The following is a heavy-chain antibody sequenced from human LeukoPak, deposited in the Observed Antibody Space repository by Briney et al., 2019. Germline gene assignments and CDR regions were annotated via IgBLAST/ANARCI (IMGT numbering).Heavy chain of an antibody. J-gene: IGHJ3*02. CDR2: ISYDGRYQ. CDR3: ARMMTDFDGSGHDIQRGAFDI. V-gene: IGHV3-30*04. CDR1: GFTFNRYR. Sequence: GGSLRLSCAASGFTFNRYRLHWVRQAPGKGLEWVAVISYDGRYQFYADSVKGRFTVSRDNSKNTLSLQMNSLGAEDTAVYHCARMMTDFDGSGHDIQRGAFDIWGQGTMVTVS. D-gene: IGHD3-22*01.